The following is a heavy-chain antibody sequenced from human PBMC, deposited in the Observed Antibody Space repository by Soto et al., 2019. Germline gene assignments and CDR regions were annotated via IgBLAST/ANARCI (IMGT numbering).Heavy chain of an antibody. J-gene: IGHJ5*02. V-gene: IGHV4-30-2*05. Sequence: SETLSLTCAVSGGSLSSGGYSCSWIRQPPGKGLEWIGYIYHSGSTYYNPSLKSRVTIYLDTSKNQFSLKLSSVTAADTAVYYCARVEYSSGWYQGGWFDPWGQGTLVTVSS. CDR2: IYHSGST. D-gene: IGHD6-19*01. CDR1: GGSLSSGGYS. CDR3: ARVEYSSGWYQGGWFDP.